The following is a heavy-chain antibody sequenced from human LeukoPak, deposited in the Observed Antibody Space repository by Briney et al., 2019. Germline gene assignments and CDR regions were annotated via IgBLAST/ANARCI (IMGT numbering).Heavy chain of an antibody. D-gene: IGHD6-19*01. CDR2: INPGSGKT. Sequence: ASVKVSCKASGYSFTTDDINWVRQASGRGLEWMGFINPGSGKTRYPQKFQGRVTMTRDTSINTVYMELSSLRSEDTATYYCARVFGQWLAADWGQGTPVIVSS. V-gene: IGHV1-8*01. CDR1: GYSFTTDD. J-gene: IGHJ4*02. CDR3: ARVFGQWLAAD.